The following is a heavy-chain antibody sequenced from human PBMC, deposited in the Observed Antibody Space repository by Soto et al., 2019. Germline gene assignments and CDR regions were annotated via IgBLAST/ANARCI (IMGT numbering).Heavy chain of an antibody. J-gene: IGHJ4*01. Sequence: EVQLVESGGGLVQPGGSLRLSCAASGFTFSGYYMTWVRQSPGRGLEWVGNIKQDGSEKYYVDSLKGRFTISRDNAKKSLYLQMNSLRVEDTAVYYCARGRSDAYFDYWGHGPLVTVSA. V-gene: IGHV3-7*01. CDR2: IKQDGSEK. CDR1: GFTFSGYY. D-gene: IGHD2-15*01. CDR3: ARGRSDAYFDY.